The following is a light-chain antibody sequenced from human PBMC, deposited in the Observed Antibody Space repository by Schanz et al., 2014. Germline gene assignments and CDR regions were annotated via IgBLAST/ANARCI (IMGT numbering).Light chain of an antibody. J-gene: IGLJ7*01. CDR2: EVS. CDR3: SSYATTNTLV. Sequence: QSALTQPPSASGSPGQSVTISCTGTSSDVGGYNFVSWYQQHPGKVPKLMIYEVSKRPSGVPDRFSGSKSGNTASLTVSGLQAEDEADYYCSSYATTNTLVFGGGTQLTVL. V-gene: IGLV2-8*01. CDR1: SSDVGGYNF.